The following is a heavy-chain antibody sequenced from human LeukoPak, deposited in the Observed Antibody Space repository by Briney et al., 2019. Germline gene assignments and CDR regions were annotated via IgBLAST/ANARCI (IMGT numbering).Heavy chain of an antibody. J-gene: IGHJ6*03. CDR3: TKELHVAVAVADYYSLYMDV. CDR1: GFAFSTFA. D-gene: IGHD6-19*01. V-gene: IGHV3-23*01. Sequence: GGSLRLSCAASGFAFSTFAMGCVRQSPGKGLEWLSTINGGGNTTFYADSVKGRFTISRDNSKNTLYLHMDSLRPDDTAIYYCTKELHVAVAVADYYSLYMDVWGRGTAVTVS. CDR2: INGGGNTT.